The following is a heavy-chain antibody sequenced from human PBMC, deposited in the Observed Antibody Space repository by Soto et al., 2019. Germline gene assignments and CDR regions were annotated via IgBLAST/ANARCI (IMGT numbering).Heavy chain of an antibody. Sequence: PGGSLRLSCAASGFTFSNYPIHWVRQAPGKGLEWVAFISYNGYNKYYADSVRGRFTISRDNSKNTLYLQMNSLRAEDTAVYYCARGGPGEIFGVVIPSYGMDVWGQGTTVTVSS. CDR2: ISYNGYNK. CDR1: GFTFSNYP. D-gene: IGHD3-3*01. CDR3: ARGGPGEIFGVVIPSYGMDV. V-gene: IGHV3-30-3*01. J-gene: IGHJ6*02.